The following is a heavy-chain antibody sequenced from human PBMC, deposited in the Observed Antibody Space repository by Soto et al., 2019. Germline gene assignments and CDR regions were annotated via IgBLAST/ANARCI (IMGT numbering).Heavy chain of an antibody. Sequence: QVQLVQSGAEVKKPGASVKVSCKASNYTFTSYDISWVRQAPGQGLEWMGWISAYNGDTNYAQRLQGRITMTTDTSTSTAYMELRSLRSDATAVYSCASSFGRTGSAALSYYGMDVWGQGTTVNVSS. CDR2: ISAYNGDT. V-gene: IGHV1-18*01. CDR1: NYTFTSYD. J-gene: IGHJ6*02. CDR3: ASSFGRTGSAALSYYGMDV. D-gene: IGHD3-10*01.